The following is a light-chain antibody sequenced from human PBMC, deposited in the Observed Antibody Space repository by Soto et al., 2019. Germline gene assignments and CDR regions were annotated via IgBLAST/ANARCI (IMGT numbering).Light chain of an antibody. CDR3: QQYNSYRT. Sequence: DIQMTKSPATLSASVGDRVNITCRASQSISSWLAWYQQKPGKAPKLLSYKASSLESGVPSRFSGSGSGTEFTLTISSLQPDDFATYYCQQYNSYRTFGQGTKVDIK. V-gene: IGKV1-5*03. CDR1: QSISSW. J-gene: IGKJ1*01. CDR2: KAS.